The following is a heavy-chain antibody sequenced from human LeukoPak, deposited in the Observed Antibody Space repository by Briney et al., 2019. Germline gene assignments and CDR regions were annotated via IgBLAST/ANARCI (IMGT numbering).Heavy chain of an antibody. Sequence: GASVKVSCKASGYTLTSYDINWVRQATGQGLEWMGWMNPNSGNTGYAQKFQGRVTMTRNTSISTAYMELSSLRSEDTAVYYCASYPIAAAGVEFDPWGQGTLVTVSS. J-gene: IGHJ5*02. CDR2: MNPNSGNT. CDR1: GYTLTSYD. V-gene: IGHV1-8*01. CDR3: ASYPIAAAGVEFDP. D-gene: IGHD6-13*01.